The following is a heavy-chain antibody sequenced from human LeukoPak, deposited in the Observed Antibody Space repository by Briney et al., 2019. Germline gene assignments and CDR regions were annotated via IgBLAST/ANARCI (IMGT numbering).Heavy chain of an antibody. V-gene: IGHV3-23*01. CDR2: ISVSGNT. CDR1: GFTLSSYA. Sequence: GGSLRLSCAASGFTLSSYAMSWVRQGPGKGLEWVSAISVSGNTYYADSVQGRFTISSDNSKNIVFLQMNNLRAEDTALYYCAKGLERESRLDSWGQGTLVTVSS. CDR3: AKGLERESRLDS. D-gene: IGHD1-1*01. J-gene: IGHJ4*02.